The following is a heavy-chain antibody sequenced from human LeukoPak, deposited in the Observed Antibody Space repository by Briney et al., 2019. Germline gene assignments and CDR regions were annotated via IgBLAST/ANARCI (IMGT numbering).Heavy chain of an antibody. CDR1: GFTFSGSA. CDR2: IRSKANSYAT. D-gene: IGHD6-19*01. V-gene: IGHV3-73*01. J-gene: IGHJ4*02. CDR3: AKEVAGLGDY. Sequence: GGSLRLSCAASGFTFSGSAMHWVRQASGKGLEWVGRIRSKANSYATAYAASVKGRFTISRDDSKNTAYLQMNSLRAEDTAVYYCAKEVAGLGDYWGQGTLVTVSS.